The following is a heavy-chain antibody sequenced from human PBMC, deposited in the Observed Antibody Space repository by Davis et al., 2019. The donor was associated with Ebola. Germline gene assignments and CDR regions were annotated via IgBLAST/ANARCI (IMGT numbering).Heavy chain of an antibody. CDR2: ISWNSGSI. CDR3: AKSGLSFGVVKYHYGMDV. J-gene: IGHJ6*04. V-gene: IGHV3-9*01. Sequence: PAGSLRLSCAASGFTFDDYTMHWVRHAPGKGLEWVSGISWNSGSIGYADSVKGRFTISRDNSKKTLYLQMNSLRAEDTAVYYCAKSGLSFGVVKYHYGMDVWGKGTTVTVSS. D-gene: IGHD3-3*01. CDR1: GFTFDDYT.